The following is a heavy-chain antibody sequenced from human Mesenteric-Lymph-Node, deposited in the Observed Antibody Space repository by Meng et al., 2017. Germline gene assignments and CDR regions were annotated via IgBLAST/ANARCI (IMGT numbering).Heavy chain of an antibody. CDR3: AKDYQVH. Sequence: EVQRLESGGGSVQTGGSLGLSCAASGCTVSSYARSWGRQAPGKGLEWVSAISGSGGSTYYADSVKGRFTISRDNSKNTLYLQMSSLRAEDTAVYYCAKDYQVHWGQGTLVTVSS. V-gene: IGHV3-23*01. D-gene: IGHD3-10*01. CDR1: GCTVSSYA. J-gene: IGHJ4*02. CDR2: ISGSGGST.